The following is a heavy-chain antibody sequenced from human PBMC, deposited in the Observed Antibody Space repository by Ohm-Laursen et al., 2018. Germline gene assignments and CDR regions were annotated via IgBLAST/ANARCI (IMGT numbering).Heavy chain of an antibody. J-gene: IGHJ3*02. V-gene: IGHV3-23*01. CDR2: IGGSGGST. CDR3: AKDAKAVPDAFDI. Sequence: GSLRLSCAASGFTFSSYAMSWVRQAPGKGLEWVSGIGGSGGSTYYADSLKGRFTISRDNSKNTLYLQMNSLRAEDTAIYYCAKDAKAVPDAFDIWGQGTMVTVSS. D-gene: IGHD6-19*01. CDR1: GFTFSSYA.